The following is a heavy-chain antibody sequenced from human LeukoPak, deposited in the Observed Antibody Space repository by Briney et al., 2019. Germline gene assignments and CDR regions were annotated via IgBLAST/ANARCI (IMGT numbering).Heavy chain of an antibody. D-gene: IGHD5-18*01. CDR1: GGSISSGDYY. J-gene: IGHJ4*02. V-gene: IGHV4-30-4*01. CDR2: IYYSGST. CDR3: ARDSSGYSYGIDY. Sequence: SETLSLTCTVSGGSISSGDYYWSWIRQPPGKGLEWIGYIYYSGSTYYNPSLKSRVTISVDTSKNQYSLKLSSVTAADTAVYYCARDSSGYSYGIDYWGQGTLVTVSS.